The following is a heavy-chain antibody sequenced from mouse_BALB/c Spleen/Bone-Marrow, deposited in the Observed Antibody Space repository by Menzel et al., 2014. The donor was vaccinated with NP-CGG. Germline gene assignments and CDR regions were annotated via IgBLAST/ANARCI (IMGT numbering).Heavy chain of an antibody. D-gene: IGHD2-14*01. Sequence: QVQLQQSGAELVKPGASVKLSCKASGYTFTSYYMYWVKQRPGQGLEWIGEINPSNGGTNFNEKFKSKATLTVDKSSSTAYMQLSSLTSEDSAVYYCTRGGAYYRCTSFAYWGQGTLVTVSA. CDR1: GYTFTSYY. V-gene: IGHV1S81*02. J-gene: IGHJ3*01. CDR3: TRGGAYYRCTSFAY. CDR2: INPSNGGT.